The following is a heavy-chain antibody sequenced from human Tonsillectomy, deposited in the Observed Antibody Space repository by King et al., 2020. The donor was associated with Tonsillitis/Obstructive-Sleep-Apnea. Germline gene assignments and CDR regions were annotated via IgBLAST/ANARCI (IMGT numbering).Heavy chain of an antibody. CDR1: GGSFSGYY. V-gene: IGHV4-34*01. J-gene: IGHJ6*03. D-gene: IGHD3-10*01. CDR3: ARGTGEGSYYMDV. Sequence: VQLQQWGAGLLKPSETLSLTCAVYGGSFSGYYWSWIRQPPGKGLEWMGEINHSGSTNYNPSLKSRVTISVDTSKKQFSLQLSSVTAADTAVYYCARGTGEGSYYMDVWGKGTTVTVSS. CDR2: INHSGST.